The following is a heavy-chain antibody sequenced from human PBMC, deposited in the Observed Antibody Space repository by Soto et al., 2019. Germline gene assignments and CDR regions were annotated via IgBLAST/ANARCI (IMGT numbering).Heavy chain of an antibody. J-gene: IGHJ4*02. V-gene: IGHV4-30-4*01. CDR2: ISYGGYT. Sequence: QVQLQESGPGLVKPSPTLSLSCTFSGDSISSGDSYWSWIRQPPGKGLEWIAHISYGGYTFYNPTLQSRITMSVDTSKNQAYLKLISVTAADTAVYYCASLNGAFLSFVDNVGQGTAVTVSS. D-gene: IGHD2-8*01. CDR3: ASLNGAFLSFVDN. CDR1: GDSISSGDSY.